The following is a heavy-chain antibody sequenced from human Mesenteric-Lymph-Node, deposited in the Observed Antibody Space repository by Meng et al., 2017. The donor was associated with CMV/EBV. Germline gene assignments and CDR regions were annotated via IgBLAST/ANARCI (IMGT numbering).Heavy chain of an antibody. CDR1: GFTFSSYA. CDR3: AANLVWF. Sequence: GESLKISCAASGFTFSSYAMSWVRQGPGKELEWVSIIDSGDSSTYYVDSVKGRFTISRDNSKNTLYLQMNSLRAEDTAVYYCAANLVWFGGQGTMVTVSS. V-gene: IGHV3-23*03. CDR2: IDSGDSST. J-gene: IGHJ3*01. D-gene: IGHD3-10*01.